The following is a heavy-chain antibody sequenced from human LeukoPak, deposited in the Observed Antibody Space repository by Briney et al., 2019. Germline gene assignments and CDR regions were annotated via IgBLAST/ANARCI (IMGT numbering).Heavy chain of an antibody. Sequence: ASVKVSCKASGYTFTGYYMHWVRQAPGQGLEWMGWFNPNNGGTNYAQKFQGRVTMTRDTSISTAYMDLSRLKSDDTAVYYCARDSGYGGMAVAGSFYGLDVWGQGTTVTVSS. V-gene: IGHV1-2*02. D-gene: IGHD6-19*01. J-gene: IGHJ6*02. CDR2: FNPNNGGT. CDR3: ARDSGYGGMAVAGSFYGLDV. CDR1: GYTFTGYY.